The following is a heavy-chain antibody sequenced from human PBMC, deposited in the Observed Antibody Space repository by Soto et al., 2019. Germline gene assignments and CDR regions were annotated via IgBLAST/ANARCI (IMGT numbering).Heavy chain of an antibody. D-gene: IGHD5-12*01. CDR3: ARESRGYEDY. Sequence: QVQLVQSGAEVTKPGASVKVSCKASGYTFSTYGISWVRQDPGQGLEWMGWTSGNNDKKNYSQKFKGRVTMTTDTSTNTAYLELRSLRTDDTALYYCARESRGYEDYWGQGTLVIVSS. CDR1: GYTFSTYG. CDR2: TSGNNDKK. V-gene: IGHV1-18*01. J-gene: IGHJ4*02.